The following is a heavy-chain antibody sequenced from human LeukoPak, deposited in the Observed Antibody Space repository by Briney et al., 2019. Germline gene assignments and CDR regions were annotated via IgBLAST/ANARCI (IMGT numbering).Heavy chain of an antibody. Sequence: GGSLTLSCAASGFTFSSYSMNWVRQAPGQGLEWVSSISSSSSYKYYADPVKGRLTISRDNAKNSLYLQMNSLGAEDTAVYYCARDADYGDYTPCGYWGQGTLVTVSS. CDR2: ISSSSSYK. D-gene: IGHD4-17*01. J-gene: IGHJ4*02. CDR3: ARDADYGDYTPCGY. CDR1: GFTFSSYS. V-gene: IGHV3-21*01.